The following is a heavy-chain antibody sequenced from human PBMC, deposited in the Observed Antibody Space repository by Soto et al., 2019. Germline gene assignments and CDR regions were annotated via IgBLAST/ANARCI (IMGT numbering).Heavy chain of an antibody. J-gene: IGHJ6*02. Sequence: GGSLRLSCAASGFTFSSYAMHWVRQAPGKGLEWVAVISYDGSNKYYADSVKGRFTISRDNSKNTLYLQMNSLRAEDTAVYYCARVGGSGSSGEVYYYYGMDAWGQGTTVTVSS. D-gene: IGHD3-10*01. V-gene: IGHV3-30-3*01. CDR1: GFTFSSYA. CDR2: ISYDGSNK. CDR3: ARVGGSGSSGEVYYYYGMDA.